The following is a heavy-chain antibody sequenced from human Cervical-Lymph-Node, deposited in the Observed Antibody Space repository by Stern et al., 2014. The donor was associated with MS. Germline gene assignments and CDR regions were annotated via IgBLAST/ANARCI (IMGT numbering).Heavy chain of an antibody. D-gene: IGHD3-10*01. J-gene: IGHJ6*02. CDR1: GDTFSSYG. V-gene: IGHV1-69*01. Sequence: QVQLVQSGAEVKKPGSSVKVSCKASGDTFSSYGISWVRQAPGQGLEWMGGIIPIFGIANYAQKFQGRVTITADESTSTIYMKLSSLRSEDTAVYYCARTYYYGSWTYDYYYYNMDVWGQGTTVTVSS. CDR3: ARTYYYGSWTYDYYYYNMDV. CDR2: IIPIFGIA.